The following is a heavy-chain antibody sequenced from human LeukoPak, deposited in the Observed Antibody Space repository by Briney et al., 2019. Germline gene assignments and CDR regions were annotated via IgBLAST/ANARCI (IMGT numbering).Heavy chain of an antibody. CDR3: ARAQENTGYEYYYYYMDV. V-gene: IGHV4-59*01. Sequence: SETLSLTCTVSGGSISSYYWSWIRQPPGKGPEWIGYIYYSGSTNYNPSLKSRVTISVDTSKNQFSLKLSSVTAADTAVYYCARAQENTGYEYYYYYMDVWGKGTTVTVSS. J-gene: IGHJ6*03. CDR1: GGSISSYY. CDR2: IYYSGST. D-gene: IGHD5-12*01.